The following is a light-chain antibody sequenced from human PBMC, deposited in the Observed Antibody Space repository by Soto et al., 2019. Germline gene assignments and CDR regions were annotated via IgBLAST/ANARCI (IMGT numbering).Light chain of an antibody. V-gene: IGKV1-12*02. CDR3: QQTTCFPFT. CDR2: AAS. CDR1: QGISSW. Sequence: DIQMTQSPSFVSASVGDRVTITCRASQGISSWLAWYQHKPGRAPKLLIHAASSLESGVPSRLSGSGSGTDFTLTISSLQPEDFASCYSQQTTCFPFTFCGATKVEIK. J-gene: IGKJ4*01.